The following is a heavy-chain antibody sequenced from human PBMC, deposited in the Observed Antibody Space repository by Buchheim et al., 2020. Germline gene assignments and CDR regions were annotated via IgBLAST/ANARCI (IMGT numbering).Heavy chain of an antibody. CDR3: ARSIMGSYLTYFDY. CDR1: GGSISSYY. Sequence: QVQLQESGPGLVKPSGTLSLTCTVSGGSISSYYWSWIRQPPGKGLEWIGYIYYSGSTKYNPSLKSRVTISVDTSKNQFSLKLSSVTAADTAVYYCARSIMGSYLTYFDYWGQGTL. CDR2: IYYSGST. D-gene: IGHD3-16*02. V-gene: IGHV4-59*01. J-gene: IGHJ4*02.